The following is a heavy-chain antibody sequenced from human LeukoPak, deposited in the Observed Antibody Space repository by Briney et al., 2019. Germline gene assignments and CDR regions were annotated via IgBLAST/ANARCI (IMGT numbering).Heavy chain of an antibody. CDR2: IYYSGST. CDR1: GGSISSSSYY. J-gene: IGHJ4*02. V-gene: IGHV4-39*07. Sequence: PSETLSLTCTVSGGSISSSSYYWGWIRQPPGKGLEWNGSIYYSGSTYYNPSLKSRVTISVDTSKNQFSLKLSSVTAADTAVYYCARVSWWVVAAGPVDYWGQGTLVTVSS. D-gene: IGHD2-15*01. CDR3: ARVSWWVVAAGPVDY.